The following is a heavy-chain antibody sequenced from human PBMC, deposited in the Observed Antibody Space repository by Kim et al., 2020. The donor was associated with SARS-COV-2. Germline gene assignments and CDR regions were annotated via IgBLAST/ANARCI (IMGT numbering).Heavy chain of an antibody. J-gene: IGHJ5*02. CDR2: IYRGGSST. CDR1: GFTFSNYA. CDR3: AKATEQSSTYPNWFDL. V-gene: IGHV3-23*03. Sequence: GGSLRLSCAASGFTFSNYAMSWVRQAPGKGLEWVSVIYRGGSSTYYADSVKGRFTISRDNAKNSLYLQMNSLRAEDTALYYCAKATEQSSTYPNWFDL. D-gene: IGHD4-4*01.